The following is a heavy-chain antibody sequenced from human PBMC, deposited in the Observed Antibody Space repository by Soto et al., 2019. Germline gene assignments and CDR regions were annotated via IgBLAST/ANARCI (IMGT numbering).Heavy chain of an antibody. CDR3: VRRAEGRPGDGYYYIALDV. Sequence: PGESLKISCKGSGYSYTSYWIGWVRQRPGRGLEWMGIINPADSETSYSPSFQGQVTISADRSTSTAFLQWSSLKASDTAMYYCVRRAEGRPGDGYYYIALDVWGQGTTVTVSS. CDR2: INPADSET. D-gene: IGHD6-6*01. CDR1: GYSYTSYW. J-gene: IGHJ6*02. V-gene: IGHV5-51*01.